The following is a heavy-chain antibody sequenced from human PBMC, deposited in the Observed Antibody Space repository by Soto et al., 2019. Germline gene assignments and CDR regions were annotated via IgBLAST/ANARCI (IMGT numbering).Heavy chain of an antibody. J-gene: IGHJ6*03. V-gene: IGHV4-59*08. Sequence: SETLSLTCTVSGGSISSYYWSWIRQPPGKGLVWIGYIYYSGSTNYNPSLKSRVTISVDTSKNQFSLKLSSVTAADTAVYYCATSTGLITGGAMDVWGKGTTVTVSS. CDR3: ATSTGLITGGAMDV. CDR2: IYYSGST. CDR1: GGSISSYY. D-gene: IGHD1-20*01.